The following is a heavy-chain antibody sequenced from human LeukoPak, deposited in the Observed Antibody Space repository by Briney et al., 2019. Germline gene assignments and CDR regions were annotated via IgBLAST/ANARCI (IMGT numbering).Heavy chain of an antibody. Sequence: GGSLRLSCAASGFTFSIYRMTWVRQAPGKGLEWVANIKEDGSEKYYVDSVKGRITTSRDNGKNSLYLQMNSLRAEDTAVYYCARDVTPLYSNSRKVNYGMDVWGHGTSVTVSS. J-gene: IGHJ6*02. V-gene: IGHV3-7*04. CDR2: IKEDGSEK. CDR3: ARDVTPLYSNSRKVNYGMDV. CDR1: GFTFSIYR. D-gene: IGHD2-2*01.